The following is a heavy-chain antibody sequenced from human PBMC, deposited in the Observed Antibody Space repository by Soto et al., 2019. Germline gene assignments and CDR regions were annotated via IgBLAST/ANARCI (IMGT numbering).Heavy chain of an antibody. J-gene: IGHJ4*02. CDR1: GGTFTDFT. Sequence: QVLLVQSGAEVRKPESSVRVSCKASGGTFTDFTISWLRQIPGQGLEWMGRLIPLLGIPTYAQRFQGRLTITADKTTGTSYMELRSPTSDDTAVYYCAREGGHQLLFRFELWGQGTLVAVSS. CDR2: LIPLLGIP. CDR3: AREGGHQLLFRFEL. V-gene: IGHV1-69*02. D-gene: IGHD2-21*01.